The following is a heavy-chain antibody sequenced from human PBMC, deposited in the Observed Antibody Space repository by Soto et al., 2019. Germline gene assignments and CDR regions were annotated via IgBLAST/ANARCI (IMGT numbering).Heavy chain of an antibody. V-gene: IGHV1-46*03. D-gene: IGHD3-3*01. CDR1: GYTFTSYY. CDR2: INPSGGST. CDR3: ARDHDYDSWSGSKYMDV. J-gene: IGHJ6*03. Sequence: ASVKVSCKASGYTFTSYYMHWVRQAPGQGLEWMGIINPSGGSTSYAQKFQGRVTMTRDTSTSTVYMELSSLRSGDTAVYYCARDHDYDSWSGSKYMDVWGKGTTVTVSS.